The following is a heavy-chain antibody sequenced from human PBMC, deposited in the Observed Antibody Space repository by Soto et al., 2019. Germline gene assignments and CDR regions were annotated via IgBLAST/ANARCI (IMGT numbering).Heavy chain of an antibody. CDR2: INHSGST. Sequence: SETLSLTCAVYGGSFSGYYWSWIRQPPGKGLEWIGEINHSGSTNYNPSLKSRVTISVDTSKNQFSLKLSSVTAADTAVYYCARAIIHDAFDIWGQGTMVTVSS. CDR1: GGSFSGYY. CDR3: ARAIIHDAFDI. V-gene: IGHV4-34*01. D-gene: IGHD3-10*01. J-gene: IGHJ3*02.